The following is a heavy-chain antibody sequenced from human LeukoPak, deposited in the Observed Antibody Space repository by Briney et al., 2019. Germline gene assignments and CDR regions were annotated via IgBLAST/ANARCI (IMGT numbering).Heavy chain of an antibody. CDR1: GFTLGTYS. CDR3: AELGITMIGGV. CDR2: ISSTGTYI. V-gene: IGHV3-21*01. J-gene: IGHJ6*04. Sequence: PGGSLRLSCAASGFTLGTYSMNWVRQAPGKGLEWVSSISSTGTYIYHADSVKGRFTISRDNAKNSLYLQMNSLRAEDTAVYYCAELGITMIGGVWGKGTTVTISS. D-gene: IGHD3-10*02.